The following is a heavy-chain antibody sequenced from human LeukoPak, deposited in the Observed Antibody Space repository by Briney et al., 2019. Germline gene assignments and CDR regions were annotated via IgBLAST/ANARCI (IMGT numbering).Heavy chain of an antibody. D-gene: IGHD3-10*01. Sequence: PSQTLSLTCAVSGGSISSGGYSWSWIRQPPGKGLEWIGYIYYSGSTYYNPSLKSRVTISVDTSKNQFSLKLSSVTAADTAAYYCARVRGVILGNFDYWGQGTLVTVSS. V-gene: IGHV4-30-4*07. CDR2: IYYSGST. CDR1: GGSISSGGYS. J-gene: IGHJ4*02. CDR3: ARVRGVILGNFDY.